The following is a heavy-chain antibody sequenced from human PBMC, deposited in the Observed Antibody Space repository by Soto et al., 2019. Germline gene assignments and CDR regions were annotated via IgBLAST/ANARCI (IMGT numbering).Heavy chain of an antibody. V-gene: IGHV3-72*01. CDR2: TRNKANSYTS. Sequence: GSLRLSCAASGFTFSDYYMDWVRQLPGKGLEWVGRTRNKANSYTSEYAPSVKGRFTISRHDSVDSMFLQLNSLKTEDTAVYYCARDTGGSYDFWGQGALVTVSS. CDR1: GFTFSDYY. J-gene: IGHJ4*02. D-gene: IGHD1-26*01. CDR3: ARDTGGSYDF.